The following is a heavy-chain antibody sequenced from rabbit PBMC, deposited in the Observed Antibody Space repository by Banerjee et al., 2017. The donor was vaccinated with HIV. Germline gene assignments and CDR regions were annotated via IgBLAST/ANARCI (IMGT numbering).Heavy chain of an antibody. D-gene: IGHD2-1*01. CDR2: IDPVFGTT. Sequence: QSLEESGGDLVKPGASLTLTCTASGFSFSNYYMNWVRQAPGKGLEWIGYIDPVFGTTSSASGVNGRFTLSSHNAQNTVTLQMPSLTAADTATYFCARGGSYDDYGDPPFNLWGPGTLVTVS. V-gene: IGHV1S40*01. CDR3: ARGGSYDDYGDPPFNL. CDR1: GFSFSNYY. J-gene: IGHJ4*01.